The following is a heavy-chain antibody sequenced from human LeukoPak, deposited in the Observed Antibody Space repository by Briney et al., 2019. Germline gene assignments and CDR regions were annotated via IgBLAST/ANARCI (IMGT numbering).Heavy chain of an antibody. CDR2: ISSSGSTI. D-gene: IGHD5-12*01. CDR3: ARGWLRFGHWNDGNKSRNWFDP. V-gene: IGHV3-48*04. J-gene: IGHJ5*02. CDR1: GFTFSSYA. Sequence: PPGGSLRLSCAASGFTFSSYAMSWIRQAPGKGLEWVSYISSSGSTIYYADSVKGRFTISRDNAKNSLYLQMNSLRAEDTAVYYCARGWLRFGHWNDGNKSRNWFDPWGQGTLVTVSS.